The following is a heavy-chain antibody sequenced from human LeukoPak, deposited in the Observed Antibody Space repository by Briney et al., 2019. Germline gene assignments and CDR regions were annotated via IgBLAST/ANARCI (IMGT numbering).Heavy chain of an antibody. CDR1: VYTLTGYY. D-gene: IGHD2-2*01. Sequence: ASVTASCNLSVYTLTGYYTHAVPQAPGQGLEWMGWINPNTGGTNYPQKFQGRVTMTRDTSISTAYMELSSLKCDDSAVYYCVRSERLVVPADMNYLWGKETMLSVSS. CDR2: INPNTGGT. CDR3: VRSERLVVPADMNYL. V-gene: IGHV1-2*02. J-gene: IGHJ4*02.